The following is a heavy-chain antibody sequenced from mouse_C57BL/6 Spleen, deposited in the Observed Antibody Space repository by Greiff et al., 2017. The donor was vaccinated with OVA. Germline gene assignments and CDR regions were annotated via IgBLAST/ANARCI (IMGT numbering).Heavy chain of an antibody. D-gene: IGHD4-1*02. J-gene: IGHJ3*01. Sequence: VQLQQSGPELVKPGASVKISCKASGYTFTDYYMNWVKQSPGTSLEWIGDLNPNNGGTSYNQKFKGKATLTVDKSSSTAYMELSSLTSEDSAFYYCARSTGTVWFAYWGQGTLVTVSA. V-gene: IGHV1-26*01. CDR1: GYTFTDYY. CDR3: ARSTGTVWFAY. CDR2: LNPNNGGT.